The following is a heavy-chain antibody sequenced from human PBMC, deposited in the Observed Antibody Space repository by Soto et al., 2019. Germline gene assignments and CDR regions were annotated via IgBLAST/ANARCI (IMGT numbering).Heavy chain of an antibody. CDR1: GGTFSSYT. CDR2: INPILGIT. D-gene: IGHD4-17*01. V-gene: IGHV1-69*02. CDR3: ARGSTVTRIHFDF. Sequence: SVKVSCKASGGTFSSYTISWVRQAPGQGLEWMGRINPILGITNYAQRFQGRVTMTGDKSTSTVYMELSSLRSEDMAVYYCARGSTVTRIHFDFWGQGTLVTVSS. J-gene: IGHJ4*02.